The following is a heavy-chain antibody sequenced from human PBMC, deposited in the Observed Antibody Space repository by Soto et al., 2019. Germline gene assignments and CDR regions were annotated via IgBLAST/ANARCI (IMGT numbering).Heavy chain of an antibody. Sequence: ASVKVSCKASGYTFTSYGISWVRQAPGQGLEWMGWISAYNGNTNYAQKLQGRVTMTTDTSTSTAYMELRSLRSDDTAVYYCARVESDDFWSGYYTLWFDPWGQGTLVTVSS. CDR2: ISAYNGNT. V-gene: IGHV1-18*01. CDR1: GYTFTSYG. CDR3: ARVESDDFWSGYYTLWFDP. J-gene: IGHJ5*02. D-gene: IGHD3-3*01.